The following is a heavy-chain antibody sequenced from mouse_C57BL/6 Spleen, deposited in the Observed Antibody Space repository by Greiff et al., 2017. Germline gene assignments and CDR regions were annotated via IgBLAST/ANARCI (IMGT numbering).Heavy chain of an antibody. CDR2: IYPGSGST. J-gene: IGHJ1*03. CDR1: GYTFTSYW. D-gene: IGHD1-1*01. CDR3: ARLKDYGSSYGYFDV. V-gene: IGHV1-55*01. Sequence: QVQLQQPGAELVKPGASVKMSCKASGYTFTSYWITWVKQRPGQGLEWIGDIYPGSGSTNYNEKFKSKATLTVDTSSSTAYMQLSSLTSEDSAVYYCARLKDYGSSYGYFDVWGTGTTVTVSS.